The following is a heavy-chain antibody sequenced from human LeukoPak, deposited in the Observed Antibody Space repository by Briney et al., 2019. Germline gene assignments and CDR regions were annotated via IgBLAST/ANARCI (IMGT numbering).Heavy chain of an antibody. CDR3: AKAVVDTAMVTAFDI. Sequence: PGGSLRLSCAASGFTFSSYGMHWVRQAPGKGLEWVAVISYDGGNKYYADSVKGRFTISRDNAKNSLYLQTNSLRAEDTALYYCAKAVVDTAMVTAFDIWGQGTMVTVSS. CDR1: GFTFSSYG. D-gene: IGHD5-18*01. CDR2: ISYDGGNK. J-gene: IGHJ3*02. V-gene: IGHV3-30*18.